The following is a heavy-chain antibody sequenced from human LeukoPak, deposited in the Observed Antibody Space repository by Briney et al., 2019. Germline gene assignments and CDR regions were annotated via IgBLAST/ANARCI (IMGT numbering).Heavy chain of an antibody. Sequence: GGSLRLSCAASGFTFSSYEMNWVRQAPGKELEWVSYISSSGSTIYYADSVKGRFTISRDNAKNSLYLQMNSLRAEDTAVYYCARERVATIDYWGQGTLVTVSS. CDR3: ARERVATIDY. CDR2: ISSSGSTI. CDR1: GFTFSSYE. J-gene: IGHJ4*02. V-gene: IGHV3-48*03. D-gene: IGHD5-12*01.